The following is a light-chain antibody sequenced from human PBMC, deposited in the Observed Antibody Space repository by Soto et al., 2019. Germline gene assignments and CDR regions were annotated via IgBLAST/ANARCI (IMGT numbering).Light chain of an antibody. CDR3: SSYTSSRTL. CDR2: AVT. CDR1: SSDVGGYNY. V-gene: IGLV2-14*01. J-gene: IGLJ1*01. Sequence: QSALAQPASVSGSPGQSITISCTGTSSDVGGYNYVSWYQQHPGKAPKLMIYAVTDRPSGVSSRFSGSKSGNTASLTTSGLQAEDEADYYCSSYTSSRTLFGTGT.